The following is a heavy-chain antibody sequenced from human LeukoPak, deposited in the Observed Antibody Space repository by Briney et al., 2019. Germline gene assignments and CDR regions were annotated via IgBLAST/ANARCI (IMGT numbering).Heavy chain of an antibody. CDR1: GFTLTNYW. Sequence: GESLKISCQDSGFTLTNYWIGWVRQMPGKGLEWMGIIYPGDSDTRYSPSFQGQVTISADKSISTAYLQWSSLKASDTAMYYCARQRMVYSPIDYWGQGTLVTVSS. D-gene: IGHD2-8*01. CDR3: ARQRMVYSPIDY. V-gene: IGHV5-51*01. CDR2: IYPGDSDT. J-gene: IGHJ4*02.